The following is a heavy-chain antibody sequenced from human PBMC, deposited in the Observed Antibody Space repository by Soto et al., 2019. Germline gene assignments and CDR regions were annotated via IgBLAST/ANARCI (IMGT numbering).Heavy chain of an antibody. CDR2: ISSSGSTI. CDR3: ARDPGSNWNDGYNRFDP. Sequence: FAASGFTFSSYEMNWVRQAPGKGLEWVSYISSSGSTIYYADSVKGRFTISRDNAKNSLYLQMNSLRAEDTAVYYCARDPGSNWNDGYNRFDPWGQGTLVTVSS. J-gene: IGHJ5*02. D-gene: IGHD1-1*01. CDR1: GFTFSSYE. V-gene: IGHV3-48*03.